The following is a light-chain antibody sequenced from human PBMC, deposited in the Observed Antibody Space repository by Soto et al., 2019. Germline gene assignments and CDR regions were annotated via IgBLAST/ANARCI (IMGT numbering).Light chain of an antibody. V-gene: IGLV1-40*01. J-gene: IGLJ3*02. CDR3: QSYDSSLSGSGV. CDR1: SSNIGAGYD. Sequence: QSVLTQPPSVSGAPGQRVTISCTGSSSNIGAGYDVHWYQQLPGTAPKLLIYGNSNRPSGVPDRFSGSKSGTSASLGITGLQAEDEADYYCQSYDSSLSGSGVFGGGTKLTVL. CDR2: GNS.